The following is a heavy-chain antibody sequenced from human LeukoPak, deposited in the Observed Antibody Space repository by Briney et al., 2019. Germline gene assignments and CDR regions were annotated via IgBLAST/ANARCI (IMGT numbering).Heavy chain of an antibody. CDR2: IDYSGSA. D-gene: IGHD4-17*01. V-gene: IGHV4-61*03. Sequence: SETLSLTCIVSGGSISSRSYYWDWIRQPPGKGLEWIGYIDYSGSANYNPSLDGRVTMSVDTSKNHFSLKLNSVTAADTAVYYCARDTVIDYLDYWGQGTLVTVSS. CDR3: ARDTVIDYLDY. CDR1: GGSISSRSYY. J-gene: IGHJ4*02.